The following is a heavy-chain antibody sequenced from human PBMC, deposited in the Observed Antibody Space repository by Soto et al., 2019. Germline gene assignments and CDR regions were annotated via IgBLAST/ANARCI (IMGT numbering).Heavy chain of an antibody. V-gene: IGHV4-59*01. J-gene: IGHJ5*02. CDR2: MYYSETT. CDR1: GASINDFY. D-gene: IGHD6-13*01. CDR3: ARANSSTWYKLEYKWFDP. Sequence: LSLTCTVSGASINDFYWSWIRQTPGKGLEWVGFMYYSETTKYNPSLKGRVNTSLDTSKNQVSLHLKSVTAADTAVYYCARANSSTWYKLEYKWFDPWGQGTQVTVSS.